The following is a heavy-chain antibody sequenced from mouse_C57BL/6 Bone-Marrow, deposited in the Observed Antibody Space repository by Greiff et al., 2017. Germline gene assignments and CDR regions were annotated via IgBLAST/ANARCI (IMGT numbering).Heavy chain of an antibody. Sequence: VMLVESGGGLVKPGGSLKLSCAASGFTFSDYGMHWVRQAPEKGLEWVAYISRGSSTIYYADTVKGRFTIFRDNAKNTVFLQMTSLRSEDTAMYYCARGLRGGSAWVAYGGKGTLVTVSA. CDR2: ISRGSSTI. CDR3: ARGLRGGSAWVAY. V-gene: IGHV5-17*01. J-gene: IGHJ3*01. CDR1: GFTFSDYG. D-gene: IGHD2-4*01.